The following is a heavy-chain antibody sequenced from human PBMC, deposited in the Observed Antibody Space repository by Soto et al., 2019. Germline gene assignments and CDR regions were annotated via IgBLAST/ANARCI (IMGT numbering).Heavy chain of an antibody. D-gene: IGHD3-16*02. Sequence: EVQLLESGGGLVQPGGSLRLSCAASGFTFSSYAMSWVRQAPGKGLEWVSAISGSGGSTYYADSVKGRFTISRDNSKNTLYLQMNSLRAEDTAVYYCAKDMITFGGVIVSSGFDYWGQGTLVTVSS. CDR3: AKDMITFGGVIVSSGFDY. V-gene: IGHV3-23*01. J-gene: IGHJ4*02. CDR1: GFTFSSYA. CDR2: ISGSGGST.